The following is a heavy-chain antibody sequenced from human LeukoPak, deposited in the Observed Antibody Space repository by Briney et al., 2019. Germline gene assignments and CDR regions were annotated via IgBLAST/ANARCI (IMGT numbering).Heavy chain of an antibody. D-gene: IGHD6-13*01. J-gene: IGHJ3*02. CDR2: ISYSGST. Sequence: SETLSLTCTVSGGSISSSSYYWGWIRQPPGKGLEWIASISYSGSTYNNPSLRGRVTISVDTSKDQFSLKLSSVTAADTAVYYCATLAAAAHDAFDIWGQGTMVTVSS. V-gene: IGHV4-39*07. CDR3: ATLAAAAHDAFDI. CDR1: GGSISSSSYY.